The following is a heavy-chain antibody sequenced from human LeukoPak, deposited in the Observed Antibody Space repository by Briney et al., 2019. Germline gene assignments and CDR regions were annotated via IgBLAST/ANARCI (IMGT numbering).Heavy chain of an antibody. V-gene: IGHV3-30*02. J-gene: IGHJ4*02. D-gene: IGHD2-2*02. CDR2: IRDDGKKH. CDR1: GFTFSSYG. CDR3: AKEALSRGIVVVPAAIPDWVY. Sequence: GGSLRLSCAASGFTFSSYGMHWVRQPPGKGREGVAFIRDDGKKHDYTDSVKGGFTISRDNSKNTLYLQMSSLRLEDTAVYYCAKEALSRGIVVVPAAIPDWVYWGQGTLVTVSS.